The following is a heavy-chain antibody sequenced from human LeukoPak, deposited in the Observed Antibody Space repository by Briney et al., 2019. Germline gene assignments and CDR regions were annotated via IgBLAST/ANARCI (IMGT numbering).Heavy chain of an antibody. CDR2: IYYSGST. J-gene: IGHJ6*03. V-gene: IGHV4-39*07. CDR1: GGSISSSSYY. Sequence: PSETLSLTCTVSGGSISSSSYYWGWIRQPPGKGLEWIGSIYYSGSTYYNPSLKSRVTISVDTSKNQFSLKLSSVTAAGTAVYYCARVPLDYYYYYMDVWGKGTTVTVSS. CDR3: ARVPLDYYYYYMDV.